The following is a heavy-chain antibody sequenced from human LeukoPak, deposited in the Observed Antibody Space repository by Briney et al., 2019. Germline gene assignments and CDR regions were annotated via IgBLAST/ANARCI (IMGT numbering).Heavy chain of an antibody. Sequence: SVKVSCKASGGTFSSYAISWVRQAPGQGLERMGGIIPIFGTANYAQKLQGRVTITADESTSTAYMELSSLRSEDTAVYYCARSWFGELPDYWGQGTLVTVSS. J-gene: IGHJ4*02. CDR1: GGTFSSYA. CDR3: ARSWFGELPDY. CDR2: IIPIFGTA. V-gene: IGHV1-69*13. D-gene: IGHD3-10*01.